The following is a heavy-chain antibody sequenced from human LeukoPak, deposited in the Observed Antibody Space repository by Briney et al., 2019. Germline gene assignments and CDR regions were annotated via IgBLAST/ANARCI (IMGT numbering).Heavy chain of an antibody. V-gene: IGHV1-18*04. D-gene: IGHD6-13*01. CDR3: ARGDAGPYYYYGMDV. Sequence: ASVKVSCKTSGYTFTGYYIHWVRQAPGQGLERMGWISAYNGNTNYAQKLQGRVTMTTDTSTSTAYMELRSLRSDDTAVYYCARGDAGPYYYYGMDVWGQGTTVTVSS. J-gene: IGHJ6*02. CDR2: ISAYNGNT. CDR1: GYTFTGYY.